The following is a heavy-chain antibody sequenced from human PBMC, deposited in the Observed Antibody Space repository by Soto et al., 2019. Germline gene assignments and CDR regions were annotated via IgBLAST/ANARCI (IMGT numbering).Heavy chain of an antibody. J-gene: IGHJ5*02. CDR1: GSVFTSSG. CDR2: ISADNGKT. D-gene: IGHD2-2*01. Sequence: APVKVSCMASGSVFTSSGISGERQSPGQGIEWMGWISADNGKTKYAQKFQDRVIMTTDTCTSTAYMELRSLRSDDTAAYYCARVGDIAVVGPWFDPWGQGTLVTVSS. CDR3: ARVGDIAVVGPWFDP. V-gene: IGHV1-18*04.